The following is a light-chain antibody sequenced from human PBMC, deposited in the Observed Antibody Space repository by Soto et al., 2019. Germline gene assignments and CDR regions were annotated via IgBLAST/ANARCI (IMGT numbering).Light chain of an antibody. J-gene: IGKJ4*01. V-gene: IGKV1-5*03. CDR2: KAS. CDR1: QSISSW. Sequence: DIQMTQSPSTLSASVGDRVTITCRASQSISSWLAWYQQKPGKAPKLLIHKASSLESGVPSRFSDSGSGTEFTLTISSLQPDDFATYYCQQYNSYPLTFGGGTKVEIK. CDR3: QQYNSYPLT.